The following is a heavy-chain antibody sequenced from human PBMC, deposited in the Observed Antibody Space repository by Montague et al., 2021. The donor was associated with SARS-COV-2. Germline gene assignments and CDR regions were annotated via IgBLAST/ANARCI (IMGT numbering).Heavy chain of an antibody. CDR1: GGSISSSNW. Sequence: SETLSLTCAVSGGSISSSNWWSWVRQPPGKGLEWIGEIYHSGSTNYNPSLESRVTISVDKSNNQFSLKLSSVTAADTAVYYCARGGVGLWFGRALDYWGQGALVTVSS. D-gene: IGHD3-10*01. J-gene: IGHJ4*02. V-gene: IGHV4-4*02. CDR3: ARGGVGLWFGRALDY. CDR2: IYHSGST.